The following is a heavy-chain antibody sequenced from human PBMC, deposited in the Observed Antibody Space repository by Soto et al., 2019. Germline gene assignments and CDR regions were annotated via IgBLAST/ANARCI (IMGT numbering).Heavy chain of an antibody. CDR2: IYSGGST. V-gene: IGHV3-66*01. CDR1: GFTVSSNY. Sequence: EVQLVESGGGLVQPGGSLRLSCAASGFTVSSNYMSWVRQAPGQGLEWVSVIYSGGSTYYADSVKGRFTISRDNSKNTLYLQMNSLRAEDTAVYYCASKFGSGYYYYYMDVWGKGTTVTVSS. CDR3: ASKFGSGYYYYYMDV. D-gene: IGHD3-22*01. J-gene: IGHJ6*03.